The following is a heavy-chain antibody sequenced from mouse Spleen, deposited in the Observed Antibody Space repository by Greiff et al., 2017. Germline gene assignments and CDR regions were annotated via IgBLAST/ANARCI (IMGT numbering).Heavy chain of an antibody. J-gene: IGHJ3*01. CDR2: IDPEDGDT. D-gene: IGHD2-4*01. V-gene: IGHV14-1*01. Sequence: EVKLMESGAELVRPGASVKLSCTASGFNIKDYYMHWVKQRPEQGLEWIGRIDPEDGDTEYAPKFQGKATLTADTSSNTAYLQLSSLTSEDTAVYYCTTYDYDGPWFAYWGQGTLVTVSA. CDR1: GFNIKDYY. CDR3: TTYDYDGPWFAY.